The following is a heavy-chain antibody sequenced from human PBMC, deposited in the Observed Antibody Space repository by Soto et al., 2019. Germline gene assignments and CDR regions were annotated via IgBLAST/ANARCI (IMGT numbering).Heavy chain of an antibody. V-gene: IGHV4-59*01. D-gene: IGHD3-10*01. J-gene: IGHJ2*01. CDR1: GGSISSYY. Sequence: QVQLQESGPGLVKPSETLSLTCTVSGGSISSYYWSWIRQPPGKGLEWIGYIYYSGSTNYNPSLKSRVTISVDTSKNQFSLKLSSVTAADTAVYYCARETTMVRGVLLSFDLWGRGTLVTVSS. CDR3: ARETTMVRGVLLSFDL. CDR2: IYYSGST.